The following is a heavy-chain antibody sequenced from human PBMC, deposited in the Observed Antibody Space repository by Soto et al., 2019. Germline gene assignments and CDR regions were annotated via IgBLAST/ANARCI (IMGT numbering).Heavy chain of an antibody. D-gene: IGHD2-15*01. CDR3: ARVAVAARPRWYNWFDP. CDR1: GYTFTDYD. Sequence: QEQLVQSGAEVKKPGASMKVSCMTSGYTFTDYDINWVRQATGQGLEWIGWMNPNSGETGYAQKFQGRVAMTGSTSLSTAYLELSSLTSDDTAVYYCARVAVAARPRWYNWFDPWGQGTLVTVSS. V-gene: IGHV1-8*01. CDR2: MNPNSGET. J-gene: IGHJ5*02.